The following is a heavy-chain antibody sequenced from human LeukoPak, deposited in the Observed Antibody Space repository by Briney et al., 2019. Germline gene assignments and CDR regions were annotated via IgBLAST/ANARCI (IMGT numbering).Heavy chain of an antibody. CDR1: GSSINNNF. J-gene: IGHJ4*01. Sequence: KPSETLSLTCTVSGSSINNNFWTWIRQPPGKGLEWIGYIYSSGSANYNPSIKSRVIISGDTSKNQISLKLTSVTAADTAVCFCARHRDYYDTWGRGTLVTVSS. CDR2: IYSSGSA. V-gene: IGHV4-59*08. D-gene: IGHD3-22*01. CDR3: ARHRDYYDT.